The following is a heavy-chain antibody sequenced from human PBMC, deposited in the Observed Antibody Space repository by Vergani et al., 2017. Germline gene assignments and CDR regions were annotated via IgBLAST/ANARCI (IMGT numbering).Heavy chain of an antibody. V-gene: IGHV1-18*01. CDR1: GYTFTSYG. Sequence: QVQLVQSGAEVKKPGASVKVSCKASGYTFTSYGISWVRQAPGQGLEWMGWISAYNGNTNYAQKLQGRVTMTTDTSTSTAYMERWSLRSDDTAVYYCARTSFGDFWSGYSGWFDPWGQGTLVTVSS. D-gene: IGHD3-3*01. J-gene: IGHJ5*02. CDR3: ARTSFGDFWSGYSGWFDP. CDR2: ISAYNGNT.